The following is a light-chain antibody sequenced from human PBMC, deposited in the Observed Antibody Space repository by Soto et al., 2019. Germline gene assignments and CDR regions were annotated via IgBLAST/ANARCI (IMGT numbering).Light chain of an antibody. CDR3: QQYTNYLMYT. CDR2: DAS. V-gene: IGKV1-5*01. CDR1: QSISSW. Sequence: DIQMTQFPPTLSASVGDRVTITCRASQSISSWLAWYQQKPGKAPKLLIYDASTLETGVPSRFSGSGSGTEFTLTISSLQPDDFATYYCQQYTNYLMYTFGQGTKLEIK. J-gene: IGKJ2*01.